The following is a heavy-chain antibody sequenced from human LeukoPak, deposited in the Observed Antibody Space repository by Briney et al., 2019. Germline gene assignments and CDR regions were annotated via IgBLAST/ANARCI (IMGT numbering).Heavy chain of an antibody. Sequence: SETLSLTCTVSGDSIGSSSYYWSWIRQPAGKGLEWIGRIYTSGSTNYNPSLKSRVTMSVDTSKNQFSLKLSSVTAADTAVYYCARDIGVGGDAFDIWGQGTMVTVSS. J-gene: IGHJ3*02. CDR1: GDSIGSSSYY. V-gene: IGHV4-61*02. D-gene: IGHD3-22*01. CDR2: IYTSGST. CDR3: ARDIGVGGDAFDI.